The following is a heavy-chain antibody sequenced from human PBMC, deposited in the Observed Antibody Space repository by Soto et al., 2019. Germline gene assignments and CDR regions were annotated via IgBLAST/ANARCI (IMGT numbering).Heavy chain of an antibody. Sequence: GGSLSLSCAASGFTFSSYAMHWVRQAPGKGLEWVAVISYDGSNKYYADSVKGRFTISRDNSKNTLYLQMNSLRAEDTAVYYCASLPSYYYDSSGYHGDAFDIWGQGTMVTVSS. CDR3: ASLPSYYYDSSGYHGDAFDI. CDR1: GFTFSSYA. J-gene: IGHJ3*02. V-gene: IGHV3-30-3*01. CDR2: ISYDGSNK. D-gene: IGHD3-22*01.